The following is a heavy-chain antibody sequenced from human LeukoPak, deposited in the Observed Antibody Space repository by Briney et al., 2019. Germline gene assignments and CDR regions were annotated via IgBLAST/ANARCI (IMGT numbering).Heavy chain of an antibody. CDR2: SNHSGST. CDR1: GGSISSYY. J-gene: IGHJ4*02. CDR3: ARHGFLYSYGPRSANFDY. D-gene: IGHD5-18*01. Sequence: SETLSLTCTVSGGSISSYYWSWIRQPPGKGLEWIGESNHSGSTNYNPSLKSRVTISVDTSKNQFSLKLSSVTAADTAVYYCARHGFLYSYGPRSANFDYWGQGTLVTVSS. V-gene: IGHV4-34*01.